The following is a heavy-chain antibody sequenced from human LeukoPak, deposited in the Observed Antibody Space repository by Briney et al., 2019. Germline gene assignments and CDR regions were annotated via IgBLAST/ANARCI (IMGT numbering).Heavy chain of an antibody. J-gene: IGHJ6*03. V-gene: IGHV4-59*08. D-gene: IGHD3-9*01. CDR3: ARQTGARLRYFDWFYYYYYYMDV. CDR2: IYYSGST. Sequence: SETLSLTCTVSGGSISSYYWSWIRQPPGKGLEWIGYIYYSGSTNYNPSLKSRVTISVDTSKNQFSLKLSSVTAADTAVYYCARQTGARLRYFDWFYYYYYYMDVWGKGTTVTISS. CDR1: GGSISSYY.